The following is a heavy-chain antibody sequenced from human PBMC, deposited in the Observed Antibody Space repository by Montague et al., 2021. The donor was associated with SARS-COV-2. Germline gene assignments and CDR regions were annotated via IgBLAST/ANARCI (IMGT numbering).Heavy chain of an antibody. V-gene: IGHV3-11*01. CDR1: GFSYTIHY. J-gene: IGHJ6*02. CDR3: VREVWWGFDL. Sequence: SLRLSCAASGFSYTIHYMSWVRQAPGKGLQWIAKIIRKGTETYYADSVRGRFIVSRDNAKKSMTLQMHSLTVYDTAVYYCVREVWWGFDLWGQGATVTVSS. CDR2: IIRKGTET. D-gene: IGHD2-8*02.